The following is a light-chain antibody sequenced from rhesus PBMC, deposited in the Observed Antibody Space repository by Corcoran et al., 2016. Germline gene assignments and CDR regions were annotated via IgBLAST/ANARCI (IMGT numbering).Light chain of an antibody. CDR1: QSISNY. J-gene: IGKJ2*01. Sequence: QVIMTQSPATLSLSPGERATLSCRASQSISNYLAWYQQKPGQAPKPLIYSASSRAPGIPDRFSGSGSGTEFTLTISSREPEDFAVYYCRHGYGTPYSFGQGTKVEIK. V-gene: IGKV3-53*02. CDR3: RHGYGTPYS. CDR2: SAS.